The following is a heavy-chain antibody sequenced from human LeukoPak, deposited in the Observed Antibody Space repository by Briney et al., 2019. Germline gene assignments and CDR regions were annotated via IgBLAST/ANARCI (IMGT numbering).Heavy chain of an antibody. Sequence: SETLSLTCSVSGGSISSLYWSWIRQPPGKGLEWIGYIYYTGSTNYNPSLKSRVTMFVDMSKNQFSLRLSSVTAADTAVYYCARLGGSGTHHGGAIDFWGQGTLVTVSS. CDR3: ARLGGSGTHHGGAIDF. CDR1: GGSISSLY. D-gene: IGHD3-10*01. V-gene: IGHV4-59*08. CDR2: IYYTGST. J-gene: IGHJ4*02.